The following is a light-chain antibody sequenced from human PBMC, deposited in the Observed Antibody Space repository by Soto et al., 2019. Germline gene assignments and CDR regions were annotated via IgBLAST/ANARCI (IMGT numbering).Light chain of an antibody. Sequence: QSVLTQPPSVSGASGQRITISCTGSSSNIGANYDVHWYQHRPGTAPKLLIFGNTNRPSGVPDRFSGSRSGTSASLAITGLQAEDEGDYYCQSYDSTLSARYVFGAGTKVTVL. CDR1: SSNIGANYD. CDR3: QSYDSTLSARYV. V-gene: IGLV1-40*01. CDR2: GNT. J-gene: IGLJ1*01.